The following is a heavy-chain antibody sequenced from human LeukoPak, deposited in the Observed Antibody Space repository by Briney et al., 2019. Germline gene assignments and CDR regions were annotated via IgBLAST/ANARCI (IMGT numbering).Heavy chain of an antibody. CDR2: IYYSGST. D-gene: IGHD6-13*01. CDR1: GGSISSSSYY. CDR3: ARHDGGIAAPAAY. Sequence: PSETLSLTCTVSGGSISSSSYYWGWIRQPPGKGLEWIGSIYYSGSTYYNPSLKSRVTIFIDTSKNQFSLKLTSVTAADTAVYYCARHDGGIAAPAAYWGQGTRVTVSS. V-gene: IGHV4-39*01. J-gene: IGHJ4*02.